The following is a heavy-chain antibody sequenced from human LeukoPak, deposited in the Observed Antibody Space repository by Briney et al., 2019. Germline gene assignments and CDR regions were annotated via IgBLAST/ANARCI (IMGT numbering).Heavy chain of an antibody. D-gene: IGHD6-19*01. V-gene: IGHV1-69*04. CDR3: AESGQWLVPMYNWFDP. J-gene: IGHJ5*02. CDR2: IIPILGIA. CDR1: GGTFSSYA. Sequence: GASVKVSCKASGGTFSSYAISWVRQAPGQGLEWMGRIIPILGIANYAQKFQGRVTITADKSTSTAYMGLSSLRSEDTAVYYCAESGQWLVPMYNWFDPWGQGTLVTVSS.